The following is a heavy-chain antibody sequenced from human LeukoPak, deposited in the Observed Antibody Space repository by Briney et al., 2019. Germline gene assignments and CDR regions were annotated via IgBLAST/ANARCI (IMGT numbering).Heavy chain of an antibody. Sequence: PGGSLRLSXAASGFTFRSYWMSWVRQAPGKGLEWVANIKQDGSEKYYVDSVKGRFTISRDNAKNSLYLQMNSLRAEDTAVYNCARDRGIAVAGTFDYWGQGTLVTVSS. CDR3: ARDRGIAVAGTFDY. D-gene: IGHD6-19*01. CDR1: GFTFRSYW. J-gene: IGHJ4*02. CDR2: IKQDGSEK. V-gene: IGHV3-7*01.